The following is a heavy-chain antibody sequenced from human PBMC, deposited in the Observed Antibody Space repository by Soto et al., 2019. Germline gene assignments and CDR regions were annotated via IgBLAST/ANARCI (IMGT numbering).Heavy chain of an antibody. CDR2: ISYDGSNK. D-gene: IGHD3-3*01. CDR1: GFTFSSYA. J-gene: IGHJ4*02. Sequence: QVQLVESGGGGVQPGRSLRLSCAASGFTFSSYAMHWVRQAPGKGLEWVAVISYDGSNKYYADSVKGRFTISRDNSKNTLYLQMNSLRAEDTAVYYCARAYYDFWSGYLYYFDYWGQGTLVTVSS. CDR3: ARAYYDFWSGYLYYFDY. V-gene: IGHV3-30-3*01.